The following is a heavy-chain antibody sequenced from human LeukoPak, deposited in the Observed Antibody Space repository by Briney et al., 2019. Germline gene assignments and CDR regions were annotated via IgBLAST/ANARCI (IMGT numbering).Heavy chain of an antibody. CDR1: GFTFSNYT. Sequence: QSGGSLRLSCVAPGFTFSNYTIHLVRQAPGKGLEWVAVISYDGTNTYYADSVKDRFTISRENSKNTLYLQMNSLKPEDTAVYYCARDISKAVFFIYVFDIWGQGTMVTVSS. V-gene: IGHV3-30*04. CDR2: ISYDGTNT. J-gene: IGHJ3*02. CDR3: ARDISKAVFFIYVFDI. D-gene: IGHD3-3*01.